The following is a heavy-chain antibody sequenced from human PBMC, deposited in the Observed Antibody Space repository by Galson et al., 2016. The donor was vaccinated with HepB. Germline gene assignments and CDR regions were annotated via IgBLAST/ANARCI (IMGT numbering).Heavy chain of an antibody. D-gene: IGHD3-10*01. CDR1: GFTFRSYD. V-gene: IGHV3-23*01. J-gene: IGHJ4*02. CDR3: AKGKRYSDSGSYYVDY. CDR2: INYSGSNT. Sequence: SLRLPCAAAGFTFRSYDMSWFGQARGKGGEWVAGINYSGSNTYYADDQKGRVTISRANTKNTPYLQMNSLRVEDAAVYYCAKGKRYSDSGSYYVDYWGQGTLVTVSS.